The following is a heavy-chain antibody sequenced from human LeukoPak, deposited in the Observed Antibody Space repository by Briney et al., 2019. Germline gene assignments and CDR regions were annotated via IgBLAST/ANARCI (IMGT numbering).Heavy chain of an antibody. J-gene: IGHJ4*02. CDR2: MNPNSGNT. Sequence: ASVKVSCKASGYTFTSYDINWVRQATGQGLEWMGWMNPNSGNTGYAQKFQGRVTMTRNTSISTAYMELSSLRSEDTAVYYCARARRGYGYGHFDYWGQGTLVTVSS. CDR3: ARARRGYGYGHFDY. D-gene: IGHD5-18*01. V-gene: IGHV1-8*01. CDR1: GYTFTSYD.